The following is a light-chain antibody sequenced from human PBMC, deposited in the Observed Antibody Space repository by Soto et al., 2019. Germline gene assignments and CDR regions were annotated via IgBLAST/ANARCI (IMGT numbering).Light chain of an antibody. CDR3: QKYDSAPLT. J-gene: IGKJ4*01. CDR2: TAS. Sequence: DIQMTQSPSSLSASVGDRVTITCRASQVISTYLAWYQQKPGKVPKLLIYTASTLQSGVPSRFSGIGSGTEFTLTISSLQPEDVATYYCQKYDSAPLTFGGGTTVEIK. V-gene: IGKV1-27*01. CDR1: QVISTY.